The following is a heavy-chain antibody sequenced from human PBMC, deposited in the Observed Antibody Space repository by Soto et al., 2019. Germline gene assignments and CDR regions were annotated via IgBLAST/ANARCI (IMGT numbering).Heavy chain of an antibody. CDR3: ARTGPYCTNGVCYTHHGDYVFDY. J-gene: IGHJ4*02. Sequence: GGSLRLSCAASGFTFSSYWMSWVRQAPGKGLEWVANIKQDGSEKYYVDAVKGRFTISRDNAKNSLYLQMHSLRAEDTAVYYCARTGPYCTNGVCYTHHGDYVFDYWGQGTLVTVSS. CDR2: IKQDGSEK. CDR1: GFTFSSYW. V-gene: IGHV3-7*01. D-gene: IGHD2-8*01.